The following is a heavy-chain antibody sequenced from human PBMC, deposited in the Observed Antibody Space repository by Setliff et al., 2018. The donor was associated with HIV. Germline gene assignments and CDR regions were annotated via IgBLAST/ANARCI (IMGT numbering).Heavy chain of an antibody. CDR3: ARILGASYYYAMDV. J-gene: IGHJ6*02. V-gene: IGHV3-23*01. CDR1: GFTFNNYA. D-gene: IGHD1-26*01. CDR2: ISGSGGST. Sequence: PGGSLRLSCAASGFTFNNYAMGWVRQARGKGLEWVSAISGSGGSTYYADSVKGRFTISRDNSKNTLYLQMNSLRVEDTAVYYCARILGASYYYAMDVWGQGTTVTVSS.